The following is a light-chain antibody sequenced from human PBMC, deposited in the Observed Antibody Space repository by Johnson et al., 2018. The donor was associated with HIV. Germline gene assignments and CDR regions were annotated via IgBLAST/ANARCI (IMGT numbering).Light chain of an antibody. CDR2: DNT. CDR3: GTWDSSLSAYV. J-gene: IGLJ1*01. CDR1: TSKIEHNY. V-gene: IGLV1-51*01. Sequence: TQPPSVSAAPGQKVTLSCSGNTSKIEHNYVSWYQPFPERAPKLLIYDNTKRPSGIPDRFSDSQSGTSATLAITGLQTGDEADYYCGTWDSSLSAYVFGTGTKVTVL.